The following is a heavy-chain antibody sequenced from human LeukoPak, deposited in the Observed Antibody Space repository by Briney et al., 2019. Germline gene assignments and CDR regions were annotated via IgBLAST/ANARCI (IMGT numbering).Heavy chain of an antibody. CDR3: AKWGDYDVLTGYYVSDY. J-gene: IGHJ4*02. CDR1: GSTFSNYA. D-gene: IGHD3-9*01. Sequence: GGSLRLSCAASGSTFSNYAMSWVRQAPGKGLEWVSAITGGGSGIYYADSMKSRFTISRDNSKNTLYLQINSLRAEDTAVYYCAKWGDYDVLTGYYVSDYWGQGTLVTVSS. V-gene: IGHV3-23*01. CDR2: ITGGGSGI.